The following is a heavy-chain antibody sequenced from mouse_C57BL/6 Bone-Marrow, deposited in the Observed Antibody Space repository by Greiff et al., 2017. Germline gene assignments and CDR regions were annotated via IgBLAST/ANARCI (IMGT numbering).Heavy chain of an antibody. Sequence: VQLQQSGAELVKPGASVKLSCKASGYTFTSYWMQWVKQRPGQGLEWIGEIDPSDSYTNYNQKFKGKATLTVDTSSSTAYMQLSSLTSEDSAVYYCARRWDDYWGQGTTLTVSS. D-gene: IGHD4-1*01. CDR2: IDPSDSYT. CDR3: ARRWDDY. V-gene: IGHV1-50*01. CDR1: GYTFTSYW. J-gene: IGHJ2*01.